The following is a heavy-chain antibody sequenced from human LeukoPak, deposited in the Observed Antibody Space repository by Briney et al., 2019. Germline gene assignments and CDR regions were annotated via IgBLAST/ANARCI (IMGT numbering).Heavy chain of an antibody. D-gene: IGHD3-22*01. Sequence: GGSLRLSCSASGFTFSGSEMNWVRQAPGKGLEWISFISTSGNTIYYADSVKGRFTISRDNAKNSLFLQMNSLGVDDTAVYYCARGFYDTSPLNYCMDVWGKGTTVTVSS. J-gene: IGHJ6*03. CDR2: ISTSGNTI. V-gene: IGHV3-48*03. CDR1: GFTFSGSE. CDR3: ARGFYDTSPLNYCMDV.